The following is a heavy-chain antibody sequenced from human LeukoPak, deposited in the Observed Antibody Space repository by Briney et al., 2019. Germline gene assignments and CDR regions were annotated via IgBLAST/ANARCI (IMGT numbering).Heavy chain of an antibody. J-gene: IGHJ4*01. CDR2: ISYDGSNK. Sequence: PGGSLRLSCAASEFTFSHYAMHWVRQAPGKGLEWVAVISYDGSNKYYADSVKGRFTISRDNSKNTLYLQTNSLRTDDTAVYYCARGLVRGSQRGYFDYWGHGALVTVSS. V-gene: IGHV3-30-3*01. CDR3: ARGLVRGSQRGYFDY. D-gene: IGHD1-26*01. CDR1: EFTFSHYA.